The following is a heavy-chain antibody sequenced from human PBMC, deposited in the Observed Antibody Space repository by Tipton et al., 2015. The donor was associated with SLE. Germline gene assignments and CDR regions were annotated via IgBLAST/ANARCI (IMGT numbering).Heavy chain of an antibody. V-gene: IGHV4-39*07. D-gene: IGHD3-3*01. Sequence: TLSLTCTVSGDSISSSSYYWGWIRQPPGKGLEWIGEINHSGSTNYNPSLKSRVTMSVDTSKNQFSLKLSSVTAADTAVYYCARGTRDFGVVVFDYWGQGTLVTVSS. CDR1: GDSISSSSYY. CDR2: INHSGST. CDR3: ARGTRDFGVVVFDY. J-gene: IGHJ4*02.